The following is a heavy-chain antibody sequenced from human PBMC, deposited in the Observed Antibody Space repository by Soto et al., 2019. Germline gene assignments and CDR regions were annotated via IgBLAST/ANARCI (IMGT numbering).Heavy chain of an antibody. CDR3: ARHLRRYDFFDY. Sequence: ASETLSLTCTVSGGSISSYYWSWIRQPPGKGLEWIGYIYYSGSTNYNPSLKSRVTISVDTSKNQFSLKLSSVTAADTAVYYCARHLRRYDFFDYWGQGTLVTVSS. J-gene: IGHJ4*02. CDR2: IYYSGST. D-gene: IGHD3-10*01. CDR1: GGSISSYY. V-gene: IGHV4-59*08.